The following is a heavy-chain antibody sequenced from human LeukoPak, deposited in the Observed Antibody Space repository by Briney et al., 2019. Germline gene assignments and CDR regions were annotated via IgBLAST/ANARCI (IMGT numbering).Heavy chain of an antibody. CDR3: VRDYDGDLDY. J-gene: IGHJ4*02. CDR2: VKQDESSK. V-gene: IGHV3-7*01. D-gene: IGHD4-23*01. CDR1: GFTFSHYW. Sequence: GGSLRLSCAASGFTFSHYWKAWVRQAPGKGPEWVANVKQDESSKFYADSVKGRFTISRDNAKNSLYLQMNGLRVEDTALYYCVRDYDGDLDYWGQGTLVTVSS.